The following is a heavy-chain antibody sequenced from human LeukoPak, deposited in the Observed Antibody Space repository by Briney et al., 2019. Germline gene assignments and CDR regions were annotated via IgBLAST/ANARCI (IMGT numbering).Heavy chain of an antibody. CDR1: GFTVKNNY. V-gene: IGHV3-53*01. J-gene: IGHJ4*02. CDR2: IHNFGST. Sequence: GGSLRLSCAASGFTVKNNYMIWIRQAPGKGLEWVSVIHNFGSTYYADSVQGRFTISRANSENTLNLQMDSLRVEDTAVYYCARGRVGDHSGSYYFDYWGQGTLVTVSS. CDR3: ARGRVGDHSGSYYFDY. D-gene: IGHD1-26*01.